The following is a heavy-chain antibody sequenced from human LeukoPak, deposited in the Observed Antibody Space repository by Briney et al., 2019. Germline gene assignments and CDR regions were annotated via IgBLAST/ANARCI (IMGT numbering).Heavy chain of an antibody. J-gene: IGHJ4*02. D-gene: IGHD5-18*01. CDR2: IIPIFGTA. Sequence: WASVKVSCKASGGTFSSYAISWVPQAPVQGLEWMGRIIPIFGTANYAQKFQGRVTITTDESTSTAYMELSSLRSEETAVHYCAREGYSYGHYFDYWGQGTLGTAAS. CDR1: GGTFSSYA. V-gene: IGHV1-69*05. CDR3: AREGYSYGHYFDY.